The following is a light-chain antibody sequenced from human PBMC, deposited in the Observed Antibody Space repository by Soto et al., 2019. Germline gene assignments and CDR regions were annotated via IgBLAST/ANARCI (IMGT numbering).Light chain of an antibody. Sequence: DIQMTQSPSSLSASVGDRVTIACHSSHDVGWNLNWFQQKPGEAPKLLIYDASNLERGVPSRFSEGGAGTDFPRTISSLQREAVATYFCQQYSSLLSFGGGTEVDLK. V-gene: IGKV1-33*01. J-gene: IGKJ4*01. CDR1: HDVGWN. CDR2: DAS. CDR3: QQYSSLLS.